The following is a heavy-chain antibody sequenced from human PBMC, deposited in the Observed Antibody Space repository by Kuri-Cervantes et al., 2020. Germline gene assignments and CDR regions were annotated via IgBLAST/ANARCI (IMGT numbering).Heavy chain of an antibody. CDR2: INPNSGGT. Sequence: ASVKVSCKASGYTFTGYYMHWVRQAPGQGLEWMGWINPNSGGTNYAQKFQGRVTMTRDTSIGTAYMELSRLRSDDTAVYYCARARITMVRGVHEGWFDPWGQGTLVTVSS. D-gene: IGHD3-10*01. CDR3: ARARITMVRGVHEGWFDP. CDR1: GYTFTGYY. V-gene: IGHV1-2*02. J-gene: IGHJ5*02.